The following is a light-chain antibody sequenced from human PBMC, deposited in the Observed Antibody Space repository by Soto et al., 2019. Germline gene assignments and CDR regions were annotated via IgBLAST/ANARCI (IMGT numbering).Light chain of an antibody. CDR2: WAY. V-gene: IGKV4-1*01. CDR1: QSVLYSSNNKNC. CDR3: QQYCVRPWT. J-gene: IGKJ1*01. Sequence: DIVMTQSPDSLAVSLVERATINCESSQSVLYSSNNKNCLAWYQQKPGQPPKLLIYWAYIRESGVPDRFSGGGSGTDFTLTISGLQAEDVAVYYCQQYCVRPWTFGQGTKVDIK.